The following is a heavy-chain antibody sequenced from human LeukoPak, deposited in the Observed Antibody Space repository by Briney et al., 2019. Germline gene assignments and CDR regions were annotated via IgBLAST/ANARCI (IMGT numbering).Heavy chain of an antibody. CDR2: IYYSGST. Sequence: SETLSLTCTVSGGSISSSSYYWGWIRQPPGKGLEWIGSIYYSGSTYYNPSLKRRVTISVDTSKNQFSLKLSSVTAADTAVYYCARGVTMVRGVLSNWFDPWGQGTLVTVSS. V-gene: IGHV4-39*07. D-gene: IGHD3-10*01. J-gene: IGHJ5*02. CDR1: GGSISSSSYY. CDR3: ARGVTMVRGVLSNWFDP.